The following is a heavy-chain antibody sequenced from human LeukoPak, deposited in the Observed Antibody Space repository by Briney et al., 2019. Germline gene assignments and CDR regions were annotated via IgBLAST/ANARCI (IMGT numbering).Heavy chain of an antibody. CDR1: GFTFSTYA. CDR2: IGGSGGRT. CDR3: AKDSSSYAWGYMDV. Sequence: PGGSLRLSCAASGFTFSTYAMCGVRQAPGKGVEWVSHIGGSGGRTRYADSVKGRFTISRDNSKNTLYLEMNSLRAEDTAVYYCAKDSSSYAWGYMDVWSKGTTVTISS. J-gene: IGHJ6*03. V-gene: IGHV3-23*01. D-gene: IGHD3-16*01.